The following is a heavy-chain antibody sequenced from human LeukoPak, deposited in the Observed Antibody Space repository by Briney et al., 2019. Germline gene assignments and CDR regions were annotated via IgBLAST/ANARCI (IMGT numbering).Heavy chain of an antibody. D-gene: IGHD6-19*01. V-gene: IGHV3-15*01. CDR2: IKSKTDGGTK. CDR3: TTDGIAVAGYFDY. J-gene: IGHJ4*02. CDR1: GFTFSNAW. Sequence: GGSLRLSCAASGFTFSNAWMNWVRQTPGKGLEWVGRIKSKTDGGTKDYAVPVKGRFTISRDDSKNTLYLQMNSLKAEDTAVYYCTTDGIAVAGYFDYWGQGTLVTVSS.